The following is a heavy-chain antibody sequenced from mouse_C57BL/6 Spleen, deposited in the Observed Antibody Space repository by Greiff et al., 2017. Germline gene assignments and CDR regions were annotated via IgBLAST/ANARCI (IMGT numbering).Heavy chain of an antibody. J-gene: IGHJ4*01. Sequence: VQLQQSGAELVRPGASVTLSCKASGYTFTDYEMHWVKQTPVHGLEWIGAIDPETGGTAYNQKFKGKAILTADKSSSTAYMELRCLTSEDSAVYYCTRFMVTTAMDYWGQGTSVTVSS. CDR2: IDPETGGT. CDR1: GYTFTDYE. V-gene: IGHV1-15*01. D-gene: IGHD2-2*01. CDR3: TRFMVTTAMDY.